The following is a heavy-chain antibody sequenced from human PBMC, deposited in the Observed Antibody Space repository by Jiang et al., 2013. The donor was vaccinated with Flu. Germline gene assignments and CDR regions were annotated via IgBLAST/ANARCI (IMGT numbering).Heavy chain of an antibody. CDR2: IYYSGST. V-gene: IGHV4-39*01. Sequence: SLTCTVSGGSISSSSYYWGWIRQPPGKGLEWIGSIYYSGSTYYNPSLKSRVTISVDTSKNQFSLKLSSVTAADTAVYYCARVSQYLQYCSGGSCYGDNFDYWGQGTLVTVSS. CDR3: ARVSQYLQYCSGGSCYGDNFDY. D-gene: IGHD2-15*01. CDR1: GGSISSSSYY. J-gene: IGHJ4*02.